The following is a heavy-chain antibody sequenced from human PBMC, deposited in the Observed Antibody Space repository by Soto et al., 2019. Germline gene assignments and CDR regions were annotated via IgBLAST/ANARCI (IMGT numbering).Heavy chain of an antibody. J-gene: IGHJ4*02. V-gene: IGHV1-8*01. CDR2: MNPNTGDT. CDR3: VRGDGYIFDY. CDR1: GYTFISYD. Sequence: QVQLVQSGAEVKKPGASVKVSCKASGYTFISYDINWVRQATGQGLEWMGWMNPNTGDTGYAQKFQGRVTMTRNTSINTANLELSSLRSDDTAVYFCVRGDGYIFDYWGQGTLVTVSS. D-gene: IGHD5-12*01.